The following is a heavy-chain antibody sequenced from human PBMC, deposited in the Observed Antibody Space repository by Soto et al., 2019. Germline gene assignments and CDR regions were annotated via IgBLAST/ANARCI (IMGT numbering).Heavy chain of an antibody. V-gene: IGHV5-51*01. CDR3: ARLKSAAAGMDV. Sequence: GESLKISCKGSGYSFSSYWIAWVRQMPGKGLEWMGIIYPGDSDTRYSPSFQGQVTISADKSITTAYLQWSSLKAADTAMYYCARLKSAAAGMDVWGQGTAVTVS. J-gene: IGHJ6*02. CDR2: IYPGDSDT. D-gene: IGHD6-13*01. CDR1: GYSFSSYW.